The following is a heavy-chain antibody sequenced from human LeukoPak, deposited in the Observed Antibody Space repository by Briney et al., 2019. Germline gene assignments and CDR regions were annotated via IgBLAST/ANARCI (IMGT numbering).Heavy chain of an antibody. CDR2: INWNGGST. J-gene: IGHJ4*02. CDR3: AREMDDILTGYGLDY. CDR1: GFTFDDYG. D-gene: IGHD3-9*01. Sequence: GGSLRLSCAASGFTFDDYGMSWVRHAPGKGLEWVSGINWNGGSTGYADSVKGRFTISRDNAKNSLCLQMNSLRAEDTAVYYCAREMDDILTGYGLDYWGQGTLVTVSS. V-gene: IGHV3-20*04.